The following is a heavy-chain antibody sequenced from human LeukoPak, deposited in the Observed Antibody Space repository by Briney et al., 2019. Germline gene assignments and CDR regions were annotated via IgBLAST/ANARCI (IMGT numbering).Heavy chain of an antibody. V-gene: IGHV1-18*01. CDR3: ARDSRGYGSGSYWVY. J-gene: IGHJ4*02. CDR2: ISAYNGNT. D-gene: IGHD3-10*01. CDR1: GYTFTSYG. Sequence: GASVKVSCKASGYTFTSYGISWVRQAPGQGLEWMGWISAYNGNTNYAQKLQGRVTMTTDTSTSTAYMELRSLRSDDTAVYYCARDSRGYGSGSYWVYWGQGTLVTVSS.